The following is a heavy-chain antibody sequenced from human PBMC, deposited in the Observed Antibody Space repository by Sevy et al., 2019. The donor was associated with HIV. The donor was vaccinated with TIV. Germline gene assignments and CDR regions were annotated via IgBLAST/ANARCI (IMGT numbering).Heavy chain of an antibody. CDR3: ARVPNYGDYGIDY. V-gene: IGHV3-21*01. D-gene: IGHD4-17*01. J-gene: IGHJ4*02. CDR1: GFTFTRHS. CDR2: ISSSSSYI. Sequence: GGSLRLSCAASGFTFTRHSMNWVRQAPGKGLEWVSYISSSSSYIYYANSVKGRFTISRDNAKNPVYLQMNGRRAEDTAVYYCARVPNYGDYGIDYWGQGTLVTVSS.